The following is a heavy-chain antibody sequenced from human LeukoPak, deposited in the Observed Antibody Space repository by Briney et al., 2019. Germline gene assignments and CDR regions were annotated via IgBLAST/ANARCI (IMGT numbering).Heavy chain of an antibody. Sequence: GASVKVSCKASGYTFTGYYMHWVRQAPGQGLEWMGWINPNSGGTNYAQKFQGRVTMTRDTSISTAYMELSWLRSDDTAIYYCAITIETSTGFDYWGQGTQVTVSS. CDR1: GYTFTGYY. J-gene: IGHJ4*02. CDR2: INPNSGGT. CDR3: AITIETSTGFDY. V-gene: IGHV1-2*02. D-gene: IGHD2-8*02.